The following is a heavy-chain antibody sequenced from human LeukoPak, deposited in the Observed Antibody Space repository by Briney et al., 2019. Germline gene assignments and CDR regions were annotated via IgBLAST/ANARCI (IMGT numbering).Heavy chain of an antibody. CDR2: IYHSGST. CDR1: GYSISSGYY. V-gene: IGHV4-38-2*02. Sequence: KPSETLSLTCTVSGYSISSGYYWGWIRQPPGKGLEWIGSIYHSGSTYYNPSLKSRVTISVDTSKNQFSLKLSSVTAADTAVYYCARDPGWIQLWFFDYWGQGTLVTVSS. D-gene: IGHD5-18*01. J-gene: IGHJ4*02. CDR3: ARDPGWIQLWFFDY.